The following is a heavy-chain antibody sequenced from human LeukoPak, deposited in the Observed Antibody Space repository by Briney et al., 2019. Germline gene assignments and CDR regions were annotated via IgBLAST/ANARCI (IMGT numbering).Heavy chain of an antibody. CDR1: GGSFSTSY. Sequence: SETLSLTCTVSGGSFSTSYWSWIRQPPGKGLQWIGYIYYNGNTNYNPSLKRRVTMSVDTSRNQFSLKLTSVTAAGTAVYYCASLDYWGQGTLVTVSS. CDR3: ASLDY. J-gene: IGHJ4*02. CDR2: IYYNGNT. V-gene: IGHV4-59*01.